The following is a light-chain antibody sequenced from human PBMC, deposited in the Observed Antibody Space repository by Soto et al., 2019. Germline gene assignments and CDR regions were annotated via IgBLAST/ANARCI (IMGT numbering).Light chain of an antibody. J-gene: IGKJ3*01. CDR2: DAS. Sequence: ELVLTQSPATLSLSPGERATLSCRASQSVSSYLAWYQQKPGQAPRLLIYDASNRATGIPARFSGSGSGTDFTLTISSLEPEDFAVYYCQQRINWPYTFGPGTKVDIK. V-gene: IGKV3-11*01. CDR1: QSVSSY. CDR3: QQRINWPYT.